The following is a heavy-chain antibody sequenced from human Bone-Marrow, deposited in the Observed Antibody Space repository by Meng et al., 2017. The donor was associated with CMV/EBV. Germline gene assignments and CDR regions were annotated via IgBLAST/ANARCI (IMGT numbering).Heavy chain of an antibody. CDR1: GYTFTSYG. D-gene: IGHD3-22*01. CDR2: ISAYNGNT. CDR3: ARALKTATYYYDSSGYYYGY. J-gene: IGHJ4*02. V-gene: IGHV1-18*01. Sequence: ASVKVSCKASGYTFTSYGISWVRQAPGQGLEWMGWISAYNGNTNYAQKLQGRVTMTTDTSTSTAYMELRSLRSDDTAVYYCARALKTATYYYDSSGYYYGYWGQGTRVTGYS.